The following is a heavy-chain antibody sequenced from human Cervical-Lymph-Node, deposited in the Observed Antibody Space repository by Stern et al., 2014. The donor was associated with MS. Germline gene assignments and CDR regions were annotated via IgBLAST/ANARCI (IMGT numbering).Heavy chain of an antibody. CDR3: ARDNYGTDY. D-gene: IGHD3-16*01. V-gene: IGHV3-74*01. CDR1: GFTFSDYW. CDR2: ITSDGSST. J-gene: IGHJ4*02. Sequence: EVRLVESGGDLVQPGGALRLSCAASGFTFSDYWMQWVRQAPGKGLVWVSHITSDGSSTTYADAVKGRFTVSRDNAKNTLYLQMDSLRAEDTAVYFCARDNYGTDYWGQGTLVTVSS.